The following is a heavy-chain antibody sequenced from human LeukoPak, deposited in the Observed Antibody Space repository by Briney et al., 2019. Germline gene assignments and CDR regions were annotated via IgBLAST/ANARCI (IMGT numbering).Heavy chain of an antibody. D-gene: IGHD3-9*01. V-gene: IGHV3-7*01. CDR1: GFTYSXXX. J-gene: IGHJ6*02. CDR2: IKQDGSEK. Sequence: GGSLRLSCAASGFTYSXXXMSWVRQAPGKGLEWVXNIKQDGSEKYYVDSVKGRFTISRDNAKNSLYLQMNSLRAEDTAVYYCAREDYDILTDYGMDVWGQGTTVTVSS. CDR3: AREDYDILTDYGMDV.